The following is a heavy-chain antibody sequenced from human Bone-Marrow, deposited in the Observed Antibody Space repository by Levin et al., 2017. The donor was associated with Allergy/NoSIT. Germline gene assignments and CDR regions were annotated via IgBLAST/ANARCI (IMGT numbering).Heavy chain of an antibody. D-gene: IGHD3-9*01. J-gene: IGHJ6*02. CDR1: GGSISSNNYY. CDR2: IYYNGST. CDR3: DSVIILNQYYLDV. Sequence: SETLSLTCTVSGGSISSNNYYWGWIRQPPGKGLEWIGSIYYNGSTYYNPSLKSRVTILVDTSKNQFSLKLNSVTAADTAVYYCDSVIILNQYYLDVWGQGTTVTVSS. V-gene: IGHV4-39*07.